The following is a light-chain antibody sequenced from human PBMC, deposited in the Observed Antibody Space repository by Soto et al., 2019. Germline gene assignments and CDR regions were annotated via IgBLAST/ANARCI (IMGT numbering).Light chain of an antibody. CDR3: GSWDSSLSAAV. CDR1: TSNIGNNY. V-gene: IGLV1-51*01. J-gene: IGLJ2*01. CDR2: DSD. Sequence: QSVLTQPPSVSAAPGQKVTISCSGSTSNIGNNYASWYQQLPGKAPRLLIYDSDNRPSGIPDRFSGSKSGTLATLGIAGLQTGDEADYYCGSWDSSLSAAVFGGGAKLTVL.